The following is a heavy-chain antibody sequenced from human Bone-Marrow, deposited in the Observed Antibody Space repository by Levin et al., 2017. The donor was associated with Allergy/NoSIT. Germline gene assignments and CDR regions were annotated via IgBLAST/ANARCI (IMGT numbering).Heavy chain of an antibody. CDR3: ARDGQYCSGGSCYLHDAFDI. D-gene: IGHD2-15*01. V-gene: IGHV3-48*03. CDR1: GFTFSSYE. Sequence: GESLKISCAASGFTFSSYEMNWVRQAPGKGLEWVSYISSSGSTIYYADSVKGRFTISRDNAKNSLYLQMNSLRAEDTAVYYCARDGQYCSGGSCYLHDAFDIWGQGTMVTVSS. J-gene: IGHJ3*02. CDR2: ISSSGSTI.